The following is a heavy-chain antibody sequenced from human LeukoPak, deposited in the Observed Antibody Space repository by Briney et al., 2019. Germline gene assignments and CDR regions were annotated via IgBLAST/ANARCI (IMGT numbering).Heavy chain of an antibody. V-gene: IGHV3-72*01. CDR1: GFTFSDHY. D-gene: IGHD4-17*01. J-gene: IGHJ4*02. CDR3: TIDRQLYGDYGC. Sequence: GGSLRLSCAASGFTFSDHYMDWVRQAPGKGLEWVGRARNKANSYATEYAASGKGRFTISRDDSENSLYLQMNSLKTEDTAVYYCTIDRQLYGDYGCWGQGTLVTVSS. CDR2: ARNKANSYAT.